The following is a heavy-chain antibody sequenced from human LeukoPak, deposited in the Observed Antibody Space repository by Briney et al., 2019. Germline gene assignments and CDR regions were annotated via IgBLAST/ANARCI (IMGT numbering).Heavy chain of an antibody. CDR1: GYTFTGYY. D-gene: IGHD3-22*01. CDR3: ARDLAITMIVVGSNWFDP. CDR2: INPNSGGT. V-gene: IGHV1-2*02. Sequence: ASVKVSCKASGYTFTGYYMHWVRQAPGQGLEWMGWINPNSGGTNYAQKFQGRVTMTRDTSISTAHMELSRLRSDDTAVYYCARDLAITMIVVGSNWFDPWGQGTLVTVSS. J-gene: IGHJ5*02.